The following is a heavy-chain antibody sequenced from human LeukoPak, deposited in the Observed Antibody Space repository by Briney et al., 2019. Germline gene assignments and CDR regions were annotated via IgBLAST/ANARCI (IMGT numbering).Heavy chain of an antibody. V-gene: IGHV1-2*02. CDR1: GYTLTDYY. Sequence: ASVKVSCKASGYTLTDYYMHWLRQAPGRGLEWMGWISLNSGDTNYAQKFQGRVTLTRDTSISTAYLELISLRSYDTAVYFCARSLPDYGDCFLDYWGQGTLVTVSS. D-gene: IGHD4-17*01. CDR2: ISLNSGDT. J-gene: IGHJ4*02. CDR3: ARSLPDYGDCFLDY.